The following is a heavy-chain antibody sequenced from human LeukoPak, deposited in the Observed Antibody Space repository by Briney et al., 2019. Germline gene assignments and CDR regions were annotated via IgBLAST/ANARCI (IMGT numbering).Heavy chain of an antibody. J-gene: IGHJ4*02. Sequence: GGSLGLSCAASGFSFNNAWMSWVRQAPGRGLEWVANIKQDGSEKYYVDSVKGRFTISRDNAKNSLYLQLNSLRAEDTAVYYCARGGSYYSFDYWGQGTLVTVSS. D-gene: IGHD1-26*01. CDR2: IKQDGSEK. V-gene: IGHV3-7*04. CDR1: GFSFNNAW. CDR3: ARGGSYYSFDY.